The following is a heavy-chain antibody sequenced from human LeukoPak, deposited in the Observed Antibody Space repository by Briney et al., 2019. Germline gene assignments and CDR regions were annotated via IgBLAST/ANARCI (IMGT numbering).Heavy chain of an antibody. D-gene: IGHD5-24*01. CDR2: INPGGGNT. CDR3: ARIRDGYNDAYDI. Sequence: ASVKVSCKASGYTFTNYYMHWVRQAPGQGLEWMGLINPGGGNTNYAQNFQGRVTMTRDTSTTTVYMELSSLRSEDTAIYYCARIRDGYNDAYDIWGQGTVVTVPS. V-gene: IGHV1-46*01. J-gene: IGHJ3*02. CDR1: GYTFTNYY.